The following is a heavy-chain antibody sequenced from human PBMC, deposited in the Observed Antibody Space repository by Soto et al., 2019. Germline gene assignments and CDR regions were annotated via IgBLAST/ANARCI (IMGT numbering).Heavy chain of an antibody. V-gene: IGHV3-53*01. D-gene: IGHD3-10*01. Sequence: EVQLVESGGGLIQPGGSLRLSCAVSGFTVSNNYMSWVRQAPGKGLEGVSVIYSGGYTAYGDSVKGRFTISRDNSKTNLNLQIKTLGAPDPAVFFCATHPGGGGYWGQGTLVTVSS. CDR3: ATHPGGGGY. CDR2: IYSGGYT. CDR1: GFTVSNNY. J-gene: IGHJ4*02.